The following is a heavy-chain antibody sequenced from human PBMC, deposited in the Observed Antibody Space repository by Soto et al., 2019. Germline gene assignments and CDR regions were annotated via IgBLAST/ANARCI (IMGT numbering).Heavy chain of an antibody. V-gene: IGHV2-5*02. CDR1: GFSLSTSGLG. Sequence: GSGPTLVNPTQTLTLTCTFSGFSLSTSGLGVGWIRQPPGKALEWLALIYWDDDKRYSPSLKSRLTITKDTSKNQVVLTMTNMDPVDTATYYCAHRRPVGSWYGKRGNWFDPWGQGTLVTVSS. D-gene: IGHD6-13*01. CDR2: IYWDDDK. CDR3: AHRRPVGSWYGKRGNWFDP. J-gene: IGHJ5*02.